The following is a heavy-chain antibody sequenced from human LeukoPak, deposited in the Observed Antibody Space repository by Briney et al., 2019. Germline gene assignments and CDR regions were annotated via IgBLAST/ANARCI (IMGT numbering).Heavy chain of an antibody. CDR1: GFTFRSYA. CDR2: ISGSGGST. Sequence: PGGSLRLSCAASGFTFRSYAMSWVRQAPGKGLEWVSAISGSGGSTYYADSVMGRFTISRDNSKNTLYLQMNSLRGEDTAVYYCAPYCSGGSCYGVDYWGQGTLVAVSS. J-gene: IGHJ4*02. CDR3: APYCSGGSCYGVDY. D-gene: IGHD2-15*01. V-gene: IGHV3-23*01.